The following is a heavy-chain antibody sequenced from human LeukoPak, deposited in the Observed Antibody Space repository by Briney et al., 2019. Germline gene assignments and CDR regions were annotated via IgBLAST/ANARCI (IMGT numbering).Heavy chain of an antibody. Sequence: SETLSLTCTVSGGSISSYYWSWIRQPPGKGLEWIGYIYYSGSTNYNPSLKSRVTISVDTSKNQFSLKLSSVTAADTAVYYCARLGSYYYDSSGYDYEGYFFDYWGQGTLVTVSS. CDR1: GGSISSYY. CDR3: ARLGSYYYDSSGYDYEGYFFDY. V-gene: IGHV4-59*08. J-gene: IGHJ4*02. D-gene: IGHD3-22*01. CDR2: IYYSGST.